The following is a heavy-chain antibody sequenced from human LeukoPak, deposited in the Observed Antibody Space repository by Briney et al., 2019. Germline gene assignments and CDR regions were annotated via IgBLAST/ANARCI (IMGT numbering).Heavy chain of an antibody. V-gene: IGHV5-51*01. D-gene: IGHD3-22*01. CDR3: ARHRYYYDSSGYFITDAFDI. J-gene: IGHJ3*02. CDR1: GYSFTSYW. Sequence: GESLKISCKGSGYSFTSYWIGWVRQMPGKGLEWMGIIYPGDSDTRYSPSFQGQVTLSADKSISTAYLQWSSLKASDTAMYYCARHRYYYDSSGYFITDAFDIWGQGTMVTVSS. CDR2: IYPGDSDT.